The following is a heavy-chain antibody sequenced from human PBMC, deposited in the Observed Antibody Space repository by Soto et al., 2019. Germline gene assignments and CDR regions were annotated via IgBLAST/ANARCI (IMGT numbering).Heavy chain of an antibody. CDR1: GYSFINYD. J-gene: IGHJ4*02. Sequence: ASVKVSCKASGYSFINYDISWVRQAPGQGLEWMGGIIPIFGTANYAQKFQGRVTITADESTSTAYMELSSLRSEDTAVYYCAMEYCSTTSCYRYSWGQGTLVTVSS. V-gene: IGHV1-69*13. CDR2: IIPIFGTA. D-gene: IGHD2-2*02. CDR3: AMEYCSTTSCYRYS.